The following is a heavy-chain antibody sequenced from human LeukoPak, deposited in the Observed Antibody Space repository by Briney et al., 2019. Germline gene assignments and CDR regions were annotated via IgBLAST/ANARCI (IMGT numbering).Heavy chain of an antibody. J-gene: IGHJ3*02. CDR3: ARDFDAFDI. Sequence: GGSLRLXCTASGFTVSKNYMSWVRQAPGKELEWVSVIYSGGSTYYADSVKGRFTISRDNSKNTLYLQMNSLRAEDTAVYYCARDFDAFDIWAQGTMVTVSS. CDR1: GFTVSKNY. CDR2: IYSGGST. D-gene: IGHD3-3*01. V-gene: IGHV3-66*02.